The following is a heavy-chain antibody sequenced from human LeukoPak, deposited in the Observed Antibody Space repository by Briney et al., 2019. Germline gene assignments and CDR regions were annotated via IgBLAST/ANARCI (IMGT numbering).Heavy chain of an antibody. CDR1: GFTFSSYS. D-gene: IGHD2-2*01. V-gene: IGHV3-64*01. Sequence: GGSLRLSCAASGFTFSSYSMNWVRQAPGKGLEYVSAISSNGGSTYYANSVKGRFTISRDNSKNTLYLQMGSLRAEDMAVYYCARGGIVVVPAPFDYWGQGTLVTVSS. CDR2: ISSNGGST. CDR3: ARGGIVVVPAPFDY. J-gene: IGHJ4*02.